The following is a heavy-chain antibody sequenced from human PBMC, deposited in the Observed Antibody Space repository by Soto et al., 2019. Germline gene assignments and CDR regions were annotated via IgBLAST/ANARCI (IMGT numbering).Heavy chain of an antibody. CDR1: GYSFTNNA. CDR3: ATMATFGSLNLFDP. D-gene: IGHD3-10*01. J-gene: IGHJ5*02. CDR2: MNPGSGDT. V-gene: IGHV1-8*01. Sequence: ASVKASSKASGYSFTNNALSSLRQATGQGLEWMGWMNPGSGDTGYAQKFQGRVTMTRDISIATAYMELSSLRSDDTAIYYCATMATFGSLNLFDPLVKGNLVT.